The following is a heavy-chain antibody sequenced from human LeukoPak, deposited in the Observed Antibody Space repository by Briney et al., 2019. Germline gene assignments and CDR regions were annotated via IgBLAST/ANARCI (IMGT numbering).Heavy chain of an antibody. J-gene: IGHJ4*02. D-gene: IGHD3-10*01. V-gene: IGHV3-7*01. CDR2: IKQDGSEI. Sequence: PGGSLRLSCAASGFTFSTYWMTWLRQAPGKGLQWVASIKQDGSEIYYVDSVKGRFTVSRDNAKNSLYLHMNSLRAEDTAVYYCARDKSGSRSRGQGTLVTVSS. CDR3: ARDKSGSRS. CDR1: GFTFSTYW.